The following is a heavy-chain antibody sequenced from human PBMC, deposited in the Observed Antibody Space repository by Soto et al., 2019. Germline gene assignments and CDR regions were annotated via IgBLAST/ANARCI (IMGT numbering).Heavy chain of an antibody. V-gene: IGHV3-30-3*01. CDR2: ITYDGSNK. CDR3: ADRAPFSY. CDR1: GFTFSSYA. Sequence: QVQVLGSGGGGFQPGRSLRLSCLASGFTFSSYAMHWVGQAPGKGLEWVALITYDGSNKYYIDSVKGRFTISRDNSKNTLYLQMNSLRVEDTAVYYCADRAPFSYWGQGTLVTVSS. J-gene: IGHJ4*02. D-gene: IGHD3-3*01.